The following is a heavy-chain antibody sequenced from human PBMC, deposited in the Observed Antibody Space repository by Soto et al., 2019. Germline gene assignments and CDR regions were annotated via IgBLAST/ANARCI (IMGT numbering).Heavy chain of an antibody. CDR3: AKDLGYYYYYGMDV. CDR1: GFTFSSYG. CDR2: ISYDGSNK. J-gene: IGHJ6*02. V-gene: IGHV3-30*18. Sequence: GGSLRLSCAASGFTFSSYGMHWVRQAPGKGLEWVAVISYDGSNKYYADSVKGRFTISRDNSKNTLYLQMNSLRAEDTAVYYCAKDLGYYYYYGMDVWGQGTKVTVSS.